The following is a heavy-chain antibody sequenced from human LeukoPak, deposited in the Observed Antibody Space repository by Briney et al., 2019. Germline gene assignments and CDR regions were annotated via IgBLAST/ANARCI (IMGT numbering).Heavy chain of an antibody. CDR2: ISGSGGST. Sequence: PGGSLRLSCAASGFTFSSYAMSWVRQAPGKGLEWVSAISGSGGSTYYADSVKGRFTISRDNSKNMLYLQMNSLRAEDTAVYYCAKEEDITMVRGVIITPPFDPWGQGTLVTVSS. D-gene: IGHD3-10*01. CDR1: GFTFSSYA. J-gene: IGHJ5*02. CDR3: AKEEDITMVRGVIITPPFDP. V-gene: IGHV3-23*01.